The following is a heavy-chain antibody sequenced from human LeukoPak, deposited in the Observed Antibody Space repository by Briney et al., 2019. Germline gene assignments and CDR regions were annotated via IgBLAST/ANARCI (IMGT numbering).Heavy chain of an antibody. V-gene: IGHV3-53*01. J-gene: IGHJ6*02. Sequence: PGGSLRLSCAASGFTVTNNYMCWVRQAPGKGLEWVLVIFSNDNTYHADSVKGRFAISRDTSKNTLYLQMNSLRAEDTAVYYCAAVSTKTYYYGLDVWGQGTTVTVSS. CDR1: GFTVTNNY. D-gene: IGHD4-17*01. CDR3: AAVSTKTYYYGLDV. CDR2: IFSNDNT.